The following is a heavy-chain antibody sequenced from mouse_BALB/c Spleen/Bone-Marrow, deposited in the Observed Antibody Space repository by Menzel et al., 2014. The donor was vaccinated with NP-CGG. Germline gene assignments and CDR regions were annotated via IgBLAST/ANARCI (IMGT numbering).Heavy chain of an antibody. D-gene: IGHD3-1*01. V-gene: IGHV1S81*02. CDR1: GYTFTSYW. J-gene: IGHJ1*01. CDR3: ARSGYWYFDV. CDR2: INPSNGRT. Sequence: QVQLQQSGAELVKPGASVKLSCKASGYTFTSYWMHWVKQRPGQGLEWIGEINPSNGRTNYVEKFKSKATLSGDKSSSAVYTHLSSLTPEGSAVYYCARSGYWYFDVWGAGTTGAVAA.